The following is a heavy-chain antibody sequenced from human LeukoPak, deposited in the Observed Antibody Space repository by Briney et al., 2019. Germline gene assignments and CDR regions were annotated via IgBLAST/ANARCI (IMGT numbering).Heavy chain of an antibody. D-gene: IGHD5-24*01. CDR3: ARGAMTTTSTFDY. Sequence: SETLSLTCTVSGGSISSYYWSWIRQPPGKGLEWIGYIYYSGSTNYNPSLKSRVTLSVDTSKNQFSLKLNSVTAADTAVYYCARGAMTTTSTFDYWGQGTLVTVSS. J-gene: IGHJ4*02. CDR1: GGSISSYY. CDR2: IYYSGST. V-gene: IGHV4-59*13.